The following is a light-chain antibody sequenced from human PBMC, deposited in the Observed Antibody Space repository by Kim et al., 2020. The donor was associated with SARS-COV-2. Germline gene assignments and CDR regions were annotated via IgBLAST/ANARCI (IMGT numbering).Light chain of an antibody. V-gene: IGKV1-39*01. Sequence: DIQLTQSPSSLSASLGDSVTITCRTSQSVLTFLNWYQQKPRKAPKLLIFAASTLQSGVPSRFSGSGSGTDFTLTINSLQAEEFATYYCQQSYNIPRTFGPGTKVDIK. CDR2: AAS. CDR1: QSVLTF. CDR3: QQSYNIPRT. J-gene: IGKJ1*01.